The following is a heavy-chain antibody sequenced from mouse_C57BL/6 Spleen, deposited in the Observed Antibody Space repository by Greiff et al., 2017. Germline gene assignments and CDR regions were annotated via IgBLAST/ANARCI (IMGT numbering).Heavy chain of an antibody. V-gene: IGHV1-81*01. CDR3: ARRGGIYYDYFFAY. CDR1: GYTFTSYG. J-gene: IGHJ3*01. Sequence: VQLQQSGAELARPGASVKLSCKASGYTFTSYGISWVKQRTGQGLEWIGEIYPRSGNTYYHEKFKGKSTLTADKSSSTAYMELRSLTSEDSAVYFGARRGGIYYDYFFAYWGQGTLVTVSA. D-gene: IGHD2-4*01. CDR2: IYPRSGNT.